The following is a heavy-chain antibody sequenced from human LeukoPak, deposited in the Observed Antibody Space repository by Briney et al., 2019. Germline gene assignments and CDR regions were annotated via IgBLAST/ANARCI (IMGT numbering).Heavy chain of an antibody. Sequence: SETLSLTCTVSGGSISSYYWSWIRQPPGKGLEWIGYIYYSGSTNYNPPLKSRVTISVDTSKNQFSLKLSSVTAADTAVYYCARGGVGATFAHFDYWGQGTLVTVSS. CDR1: GGSISSYY. CDR3: ARGGVGATFAHFDY. V-gene: IGHV4-59*01. CDR2: IYYSGST. D-gene: IGHD1-26*01. J-gene: IGHJ4*02.